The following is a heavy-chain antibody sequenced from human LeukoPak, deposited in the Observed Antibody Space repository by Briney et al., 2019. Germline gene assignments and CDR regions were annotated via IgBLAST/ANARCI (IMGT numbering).Heavy chain of an antibody. D-gene: IGHD3-9*01. CDR2: IKPDGSEK. CDR1: GFTFSNYW. V-gene: IGHV3-7*01. J-gene: IGHJ4*02. CDR3: ARSFDWFWDY. Sequence: GGSLRLSCAASGFTFSNYWMSWVRQAPGKGLEWVANIKPDGSEKYYVDSVKGRFTISRDNAKNPLYLQMNSLRAEDTAVYYCARSFDWFWDYWGQGTLVTVSS.